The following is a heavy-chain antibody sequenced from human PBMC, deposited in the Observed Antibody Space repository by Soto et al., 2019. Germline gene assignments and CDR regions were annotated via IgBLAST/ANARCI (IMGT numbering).Heavy chain of an antibody. CDR1: GGSISSYY. CDR3: ARFSGWYSAFDY. V-gene: IGHV4-59*01. CDR2: IYYSGST. Sequence: PSETLSLTCTVSGGSISSYYWSWIRQPPGKGLEWIAYIYYSGSTNYNPSLKSRVTISVDTSKNEFSPKLHSVTAADTAVYYCARFSGWYSAFDYWGQGTPVTVSS. J-gene: IGHJ4*02. D-gene: IGHD6-19*01.